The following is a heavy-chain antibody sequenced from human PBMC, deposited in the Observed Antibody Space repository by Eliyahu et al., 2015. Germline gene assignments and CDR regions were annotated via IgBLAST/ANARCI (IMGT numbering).Heavy chain of an antibody. CDR3: ARVNRGRRDGYNFRHTYYYYGMDV. CDR2: INHXGST. D-gene: IGHD5-24*01. Sequence: QVQLQQWGAGLLKPSETLSLTCAVYGGSFXXYYWIWIXQPPGKGLEWXGEINHXGSTNYNPSLKSRVTISVDTSKNQFSLKLSSVTAADTAVYYCARVNRGRRDGYNFRHTYYYYGMDVWGQGTTVTVSS. CDR1: GGSFXXYY. J-gene: IGHJ6*02. V-gene: IGHV4-34*01.